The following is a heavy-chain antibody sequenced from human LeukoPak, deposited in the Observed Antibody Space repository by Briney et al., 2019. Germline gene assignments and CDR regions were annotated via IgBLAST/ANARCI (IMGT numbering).Heavy chain of an antibody. CDR2: IYHSGST. V-gene: IGHV4-30-2*01. CDR1: GGSISSGGYS. Sequence: PSETLSLTCAVSGGSISSGGYSWSWLRQPPGKGLEWIGYIYHSGSTYYNPSLKSRVTISVDRSKNQFSLKLSSVTAADTAVYYCARPSAQIPAGEDDWYFDLWGRGTLVTVSS. J-gene: IGHJ2*01. CDR3: ARPSAQIPAGEDDWYFDL. D-gene: IGHD7-27*01.